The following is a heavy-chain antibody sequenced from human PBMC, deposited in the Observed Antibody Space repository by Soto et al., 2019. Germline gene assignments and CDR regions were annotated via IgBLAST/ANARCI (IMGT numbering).Heavy chain of an antibody. V-gene: IGHV1-69*01. J-gene: IGHJ6*02. CDR3: ARGDLSSIAARGNYYYYGMDV. Sequence: QVQLVQSGAEVKKPGSSVKVSCKASGGTFSSYAISWVRQAPGQGLEWVGGLIPIFGTANYAQKFQGRVTTTADESTSTAHMELSSLRSEDRAVYYCARGDLSSIAARGNYYYYGMDVWGQGTTVTVSS. D-gene: IGHD6-6*01. CDR1: GGTFSSYA. CDR2: LIPIFGTA.